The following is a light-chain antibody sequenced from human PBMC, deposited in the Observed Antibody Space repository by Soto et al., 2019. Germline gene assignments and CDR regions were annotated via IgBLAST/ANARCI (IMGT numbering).Light chain of an antibody. V-gene: IGKV1-39*01. Sequence: DIQMTQSPSSLSASVGDRVTITCRASQSISSYLNWYQQKPGKAPKFLIYAASSLQSGVPSRFSGSGSGTDFTLTISSLQPEDFATYHCQQSYNTPQTCGQGTKLEIK. CDR3: QQSYNTPQT. J-gene: IGKJ2*01. CDR1: QSISSY. CDR2: AAS.